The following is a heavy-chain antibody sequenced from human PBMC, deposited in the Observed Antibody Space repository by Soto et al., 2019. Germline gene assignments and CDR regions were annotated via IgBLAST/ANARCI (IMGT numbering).Heavy chain of an antibody. V-gene: IGHV1-18*01. CDR2: ISAYNGNT. D-gene: IGHD6-19*01. J-gene: IGHJ4*02. CDR3: ARESLAVAGAFDY. CDR1: GYTFTSYG. Sequence: RASVKVSCKASGYTFTSYGISWLRQAPGQGLEWMGWISAYNGNTNYAQKLHGRVTVTTDTSTSTAYMELGSLRSDDTAVYYCARESLAVAGAFDYWGQGTLVTVS.